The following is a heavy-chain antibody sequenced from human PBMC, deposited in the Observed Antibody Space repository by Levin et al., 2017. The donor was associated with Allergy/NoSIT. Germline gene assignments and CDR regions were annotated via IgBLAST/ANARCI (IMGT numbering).Heavy chain of an antibody. CDR2: IKQDGSEK. CDR3: ARTRNDWYFDL. J-gene: IGHJ2*01. CDR1: GFTFSSYW. V-gene: IGHV3-7*01. D-gene: IGHD4-11*01. Sequence: GGSLRLSCAASGFTFSSYWMSWVRQAPGKGLEWVANIKQDGSEKYYVDSVKGRFTISRDNAKNSLYLQMNSLRAEDTAVYYCARTRNDWYFDLWGRGTLVTVSA.